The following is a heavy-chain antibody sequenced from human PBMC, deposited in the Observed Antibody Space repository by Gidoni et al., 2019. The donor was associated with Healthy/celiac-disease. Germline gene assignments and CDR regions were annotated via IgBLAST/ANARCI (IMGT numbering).Heavy chain of an antibody. V-gene: IGHV3-30-3*01. D-gene: IGHD2-2*01. J-gene: IGHJ4*02. CDR3: ARMIVVVPAAPLDY. CDR2: ISYDGSNK. CDR1: GFPFSSYA. Sequence: QVQLVESGGGVVQPGRSLRLSCAASGFPFSSYAMHWVRQAPGKGLEWVAVISYDGSNKYYADSVKGRFTISRDNAKNTLYLQMNSLRAEDTAVYYCARMIVVVPAAPLDYWGQGTLVTVSS.